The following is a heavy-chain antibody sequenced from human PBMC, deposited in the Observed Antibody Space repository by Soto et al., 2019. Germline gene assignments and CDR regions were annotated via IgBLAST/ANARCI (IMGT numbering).Heavy chain of an antibody. CDR1: GYTFTSXG. J-gene: IGHJ4*02. CDR3: ARDSGWEVPVDY. CDR2: IRAYNGNT. Sequence: ASVKVSCKACGYTFTSXGISWVRQAPGQGLEWMGWIRAYNGNTNYAQKLQGRVTMTTDTSTSTAYMELRSLRSDDTAVYYCARDSGWEVPVDYWGQGTLVTVSS. V-gene: IGHV1-18*01. D-gene: IGHD1-26*01.